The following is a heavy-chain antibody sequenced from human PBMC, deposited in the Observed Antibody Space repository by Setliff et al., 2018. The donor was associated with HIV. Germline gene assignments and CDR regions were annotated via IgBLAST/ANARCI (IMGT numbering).Heavy chain of an antibody. CDR3: AKAFVVGATLFDH. J-gene: IGHJ4*02. CDR2: ISGNADGNADKT. D-gene: IGHD1-26*01. Sequence: GGSLRLSCAATGFTFSNYAMTWVRQAPGKGLEWVSSISGNADGNADKTTSADSVKGRFTISRDDSRSTVYLQMNSLRAEDTAVYYCAKAFVVGATLFDHWGQGTLVTVSS. CDR1: GFTFSNYA. V-gene: IGHV3-23*01.